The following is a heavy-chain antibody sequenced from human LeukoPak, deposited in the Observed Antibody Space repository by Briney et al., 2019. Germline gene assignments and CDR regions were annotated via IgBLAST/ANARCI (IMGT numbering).Heavy chain of an antibody. CDR3: AGIQPAGY. Sequence: SETLSLTCAVSSGSISSSNWWSWVRPPPGKGLEWIGEIYHYGSTNYNPSLKSRVTISVDTSKNQFSLKLNSVTAADTAVYYCAGIQPAGYWGQGTLVTVSS. CDR1: SGSISSSNW. V-gene: IGHV4-4*02. J-gene: IGHJ4*02. CDR2: IYHYGST. D-gene: IGHD5-18*01.